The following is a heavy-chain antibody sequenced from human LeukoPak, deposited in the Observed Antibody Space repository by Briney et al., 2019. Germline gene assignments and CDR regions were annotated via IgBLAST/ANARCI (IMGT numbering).Heavy chain of an antibody. CDR2: ISSSSSYI. D-gene: IGHD6-6*01. Sequence: VGSLRLSCAASGFTFSSYSTNWVRQAPGKGLEWLSSISSSSSYIYYADSVKGRFTISRDNAKNSLYLQMNSLRAEDTAVYYCARVGVRYSSSVTFDYWGQGTLVTVSS. J-gene: IGHJ4*02. CDR3: ARVGVRYSSSVTFDY. V-gene: IGHV3-21*01. CDR1: GFTFSSYS.